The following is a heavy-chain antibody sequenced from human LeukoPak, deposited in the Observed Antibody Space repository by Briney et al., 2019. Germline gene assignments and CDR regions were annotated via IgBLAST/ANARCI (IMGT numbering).Heavy chain of an antibody. J-gene: IGHJ4*02. D-gene: IGHD2-8*01. Sequence: GGSLRLSCAASGFTFDKYWKDWVRQAPGKGLEWVAQINQDGRVKHYVDSVKGRFTISRDNAKNLVSLQMSSLRAEDTAVYYCARGSDYSNGNIYEDDYEYWGQGTLVTVSS. CDR1: GFTFDKYW. V-gene: IGHV3-7*01. CDR3: ARGSDYSNGNIYEDDYEY. CDR2: INQDGRVK.